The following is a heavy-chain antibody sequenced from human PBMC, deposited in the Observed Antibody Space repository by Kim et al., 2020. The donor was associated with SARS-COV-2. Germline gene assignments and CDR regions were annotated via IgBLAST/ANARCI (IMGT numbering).Heavy chain of an antibody. CDR2: IYESGTT. CDR1: GGSISRSVYS. Sequence: SETLSLTCAVSGGSISRSVYSWSWIRQSPGKGLEWIGHIYESGTTYYNPSLKSRVTMSVDRSKNHFSLKLTSVTAAETAVYYCARDAYYYGSMDVWGKGTTVTVSS. J-gene: IGHJ6*03. CDR3: ARDAYYYGSMDV. D-gene: IGHD3-10*01. V-gene: IGHV4-30-2*06.